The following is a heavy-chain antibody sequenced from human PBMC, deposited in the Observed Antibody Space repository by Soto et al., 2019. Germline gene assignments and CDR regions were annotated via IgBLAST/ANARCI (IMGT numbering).Heavy chain of an antibody. CDR3: AASCVACGGFNYYGMDV. D-gene: IGHD2-21*01. J-gene: IGHJ6*02. CDR1: GGSISSGGYY. V-gene: IGHV4-31*03. Sequence: QVQLQESGPGLVKPSQTLSLTCTVSGGSISSGGYYWYWIRQHPGRGLEWIGYIFEIGTPYYNPSLKSRVNISVDTSKNQFSLKLSSVTAADTAVYYCAASCVACGGFNYYGMDVWGQGTTVTVSS. CDR2: IFEIGTP.